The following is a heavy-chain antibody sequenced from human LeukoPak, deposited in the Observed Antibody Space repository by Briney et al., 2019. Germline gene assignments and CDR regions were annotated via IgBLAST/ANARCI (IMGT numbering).Heavy chain of an antibody. CDR2: IHYGGNT. V-gene: IGHV4-39*01. CDR1: GDSISSSTYY. Sequence: SETLSLTCTVSGDSISSSTYYWGWIRQPPGKGLEWIGSIHYGGNTYYNPSLKSRVTISVDTSKNQFSLNLSSVTAADTAVYYCARHSPWEPFDYWGQGTLVTVSS. CDR3: ARHSPWEPFDY. J-gene: IGHJ4*02. D-gene: IGHD1-26*01.